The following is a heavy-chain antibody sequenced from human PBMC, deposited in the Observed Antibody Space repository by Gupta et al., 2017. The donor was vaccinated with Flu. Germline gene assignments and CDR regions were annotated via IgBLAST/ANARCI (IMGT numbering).Heavy chain of an antibody. V-gene: IGHV3-30*18. CDR1: GFTFKDHA. CDR3: VKDETAGRGPYDQ. Sequence: QIQLAESGGGVVQPGRSRRLSCEASGFTFKDHAMHWVRQAPGKGLEWVAFISYDGKNEKYADSVKGRFTISRDNSRRVMFLEMNNVRVEDMGVYYCVKDETAGRGPYDQWGQGTLVTVSS. CDR2: ISYDGKNE. J-gene: IGHJ4*02. D-gene: IGHD3-22*01.